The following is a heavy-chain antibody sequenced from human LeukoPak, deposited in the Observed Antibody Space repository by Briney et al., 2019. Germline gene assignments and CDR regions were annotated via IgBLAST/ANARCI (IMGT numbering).Heavy chain of an antibody. CDR3: ARLLRYYYYGMDV. V-gene: IGHV4-59*08. D-gene: IGHD3-16*01. J-gene: IGHJ6*02. CDR1: GGSISSYY. Sequence: KSSETLSLTCTVSGGSISSYYWSWIRQPPGKGLEWIGYIYYSGSTNYNPSLKSRVTISVDTSKNQFSLKLSSVTAADTAVYYCARLLRYYYYGMDVWGQGTTVTVSS. CDR2: IYYSGST.